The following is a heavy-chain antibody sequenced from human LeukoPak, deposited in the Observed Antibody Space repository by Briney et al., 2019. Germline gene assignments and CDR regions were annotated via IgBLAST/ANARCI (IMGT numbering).Heavy chain of an antibody. CDR3: ARGTATVVTWYDAFDI. CDR2: INSDGSST. D-gene: IGHD4-23*01. J-gene: IGHJ3*02. Sequence: GGSLRLSCAASGFTFSSYWMHWVRQAPGKGLVWVSRINSDGSSTSYADSVKGRSTISRDNAKNTLYLQMNSLRAEDTAVYYCARGTATVVTWYDAFDIWGQGTMVTVSS. CDR1: GFTFSSYW. V-gene: IGHV3-74*01.